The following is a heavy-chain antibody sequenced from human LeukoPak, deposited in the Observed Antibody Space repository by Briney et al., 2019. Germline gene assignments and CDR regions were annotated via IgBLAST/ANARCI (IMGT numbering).Heavy chain of an antibody. Sequence: GESLKISCKGSGYTFTSSWIGWVRQLPGKGKEWMGIIYPGDSDTSYSPSFQGQVTISADKSISTAYLQWSSLKASDTAIYYCARPRDNRYFDWLSFDYWGQGTLVTVSP. CDR3: ARPRDNRYFDWLSFDY. D-gene: IGHD3-9*01. CDR1: GYTFTSSW. J-gene: IGHJ4*02. V-gene: IGHV5-51*01. CDR2: IYPGDSDT.